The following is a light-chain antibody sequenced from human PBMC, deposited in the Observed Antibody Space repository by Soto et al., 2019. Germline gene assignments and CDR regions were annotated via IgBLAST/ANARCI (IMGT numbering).Light chain of an antibody. CDR1: QSVSSK. V-gene: IGKV3-15*01. CDR3: QQYNNWPVT. Sequence: EIVMTQSPATLSASPGERATLSCRASQSVSSKLAWYQHKPGQAPRLLIYGASTRATGIPASFSGSGSGTEFTLTISSLQSEDFAVYYCQQYNNWPVTFGQGTKVEIK. J-gene: IGKJ1*01. CDR2: GAS.